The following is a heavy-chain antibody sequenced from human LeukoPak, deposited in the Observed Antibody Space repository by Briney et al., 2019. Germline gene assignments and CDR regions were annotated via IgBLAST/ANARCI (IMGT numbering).Heavy chain of an antibody. Sequence: GGSLRLSCAASGFTFSSYAMSWVRQAPGKGLEWVSAISGSGGSTYYADSVKGRFTISRDNSKNTLYLQMNSLRAEDTAVYYCAKRSRPAIAARYYFDYWGQGTLVTVSS. V-gene: IGHV3-23*01. CDR2: ISGSGGST. D-gene: IGHD6-6*01. CDR1: GFTFSSYA. J-gene: IGHJ4*02. CDR3: AKRSRPAIAARYYFDY.